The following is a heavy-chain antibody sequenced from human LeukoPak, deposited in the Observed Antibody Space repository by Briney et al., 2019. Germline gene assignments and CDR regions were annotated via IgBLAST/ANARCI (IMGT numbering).Heavy chain of an antibody. CDR1: GFTFSDYY. J-gene: IGHJ6*03. CDR3: AGEGYDFWSGYPYYYYYYYMDV. D-gene: IGHD3-3*01. Sequence: PGGSLRLSCAASGFTFSDYYMSWIRQAPGKGLEWVSYISSSGSTIYYADSVKGRFTISRDNAKNSLYLQMNSLRAEDTAVYYCAGEGYDFWSGYPYYYYYYYMDVWGKGTTVTVSS. CDR2: ISSSGSTI. V-gene: IGHV3-11*01.